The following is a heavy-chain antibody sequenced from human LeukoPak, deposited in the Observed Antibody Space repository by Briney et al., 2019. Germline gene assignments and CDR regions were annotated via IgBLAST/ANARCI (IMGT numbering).Heavy chain of an antibody. CDR3: ARPRYSSGWPLDY. Sequence: RSSETLSLTCTVSGGSISSYYWSWIRQPPGKGLEWIGYIYYSGSTNYNPSLKSRVTISVDTSKNQFSLKLSSVTAADTAVYYCARPRYSSGWPLDYWGQGTLVTVSS. CDR2: IYYSGST. D-gene: IGHD6-19*01. CDR1: GGSISSYY. V-gene: IGHV4-59*01. J-gene: IGHJ4*02.